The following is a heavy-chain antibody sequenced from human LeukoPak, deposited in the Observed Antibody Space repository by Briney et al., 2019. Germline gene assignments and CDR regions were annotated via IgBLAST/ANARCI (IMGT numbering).Heavy chain of an antibody. CDR2: LNPSGRI. V-gene: IGHV4-61*02. CDR3: ARGRPSGDFSDY. CDR1: GDSIIRNSHY. D-gene: IGHD4-17*01. J-gene: IGHJ4*02. Sequence: SETLSLTCTVSGDSIIRNSHYWCWIRQSAGKGLEWIGRLNPSGRIDYNPSLKSRLTMSLDPSENKFSLKLSSVTAADTALYYCARGRPSGDFSDYWGPGALVTVSA.